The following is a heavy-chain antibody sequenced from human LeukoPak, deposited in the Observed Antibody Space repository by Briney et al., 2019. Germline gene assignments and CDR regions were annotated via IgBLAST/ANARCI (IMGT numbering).Heavy chain of an antibody. Sequence: PGGSLRLSCAASGFTFSSYAMSWVRQAPGKGPEWVSAITGSGGTTYYADSVKGRFTISRDNAKNSLYLQMNSLRAEDTAVYYCARDSSGWAHDYWGQGTLVTVSS. J-gene: IGHJ4*02. CDR1: GFTFSSYA. V-gene: IGHV3-23*01. CDR3: ARDSSGWAHDY. D-gene: IGHD6-19*01. CDR2: ITGSGGTT.